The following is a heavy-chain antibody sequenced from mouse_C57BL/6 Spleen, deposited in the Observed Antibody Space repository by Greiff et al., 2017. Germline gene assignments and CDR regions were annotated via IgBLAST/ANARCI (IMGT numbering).Heavy chain of an antibody. D-gene: IGHD3-2*02. CDR1: GFSLTSYG. J-gene: IGHJ4*01. CDR2: IWSGGST. V-gene: IGHV2-2*01. CDR3: ARREAQAPHYYAMDY. Sequence: QVQLQQSGPGLVQPSQSLSITCTVSGFSLTSYGVHWVRQSPGKGLEWLGVIWSGGSTDYNAAFISRLSISKDNSKSQVFFKMNSLQADDTAIYYCARREAQAPHYYAMDYWGQGPSVTVSS.